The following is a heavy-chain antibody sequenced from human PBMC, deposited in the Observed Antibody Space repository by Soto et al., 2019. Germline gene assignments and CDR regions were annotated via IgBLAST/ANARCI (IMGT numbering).Heavy chain of an antibody. V-gene: IGHV1-69*13. CDR1: GGTFSSYA. D-gene: IGHD2-21*02. Sequence: ASVKVSCKASGGTFSSYAISWVRQAPGQGLEWMGGIIPIFGTANYAQKFQGRDTITADESTSTAYMELSSLRSEDTAVYYCAGDVGGTRKKRSYWFDPSGQGTLFTVSS. CDR3: AGDVGGTRKKRSYWFDP. CDR2: IIPIFGTA. J-gene: IGHJ5*01.